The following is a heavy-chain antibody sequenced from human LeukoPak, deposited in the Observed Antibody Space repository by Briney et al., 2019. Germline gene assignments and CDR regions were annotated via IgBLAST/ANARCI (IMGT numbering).Heavy chain of an antibody. CDR2: IYHSGST. CDR1: GGSISSGGYY. Sequence: SQTLSLTCTVSGGSISSGGYYWSWIRQPPGKGLEWIGYIYHSGSTYYNPSLKSRVTISVDRSKNQFSLKLSSVTAADTAVYYCARNHYYYYMDVWGKGTTVTVSS. V-gene: IGHV4-30-2*01. J-gene: IGHJ6*03. CDR3: ARNHYYYYMDV.